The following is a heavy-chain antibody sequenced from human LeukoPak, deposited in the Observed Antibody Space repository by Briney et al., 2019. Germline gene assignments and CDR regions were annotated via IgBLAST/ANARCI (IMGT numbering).Heavy chain of an antibody. Sequence: SETLSLTCTVSGYSISSSSYYWGWIRQPPGKGLEWIGSIYYSGSTYYNPSLKSRVTISVDTSKNQFSLKLSSVAAADTAVYYCARDTPVGYCSGGSCVNAFDIWGQGTMVTVSS. CDR2: IYYSGST. CDR3: ARDTPVGYCSGGSCVNAFDI. CDR1: GYSISSSSYY. J-gene: IGHJ3*02. D-gene: IGHD2-15*01. V-gene: IGHV4-39*07.